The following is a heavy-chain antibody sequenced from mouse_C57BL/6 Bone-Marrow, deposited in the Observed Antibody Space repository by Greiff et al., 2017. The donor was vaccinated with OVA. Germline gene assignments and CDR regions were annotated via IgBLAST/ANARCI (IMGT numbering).Heavy chain of an antibody. Sequence: VQLQQSVAELVRPGASVKLSCTASGFNIKNTYMHWVKQRPEQGLEWIGRIDPANGNTKYAPKFQGKATITADTSANTAYLQLSSLTSEDTAIYYCGYGSSYDWYFDVWGTGTTVTVSS. CDR2: IDPANGNT. CDR3: GYGSSYDWYFDV. CDR1: GFNIKNTY. D-gene: IGHD1-1*01. V-gene: IGHV14-3*01. J-gene: IGHJ1*03.